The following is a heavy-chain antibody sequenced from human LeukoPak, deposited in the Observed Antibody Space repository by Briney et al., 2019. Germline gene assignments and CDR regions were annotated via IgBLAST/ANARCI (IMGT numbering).Heavy chain of an antibody. CDR2: INPNNGGT. CDR3: GRDRHWNQGNFDY. J-gene: IGHJ4*02. Sequence: ASVRVSCKASGCTFTGYYMHWVRQAPGQGLEWMGWINPNNGGTNSAQKFQGRVTMTRDTSIGTAYMELNRLTYDDTAVYYCGRDRHWNQGNFDYWGQGTLVTVSS. D-gene: IGHD1-1*01. CDR1: GCTFTGYY. V-gene: IGHV1-2*02.